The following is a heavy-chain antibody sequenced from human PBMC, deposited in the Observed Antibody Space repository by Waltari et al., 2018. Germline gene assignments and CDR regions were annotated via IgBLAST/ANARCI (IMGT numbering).Heavy chain of an antibody. CDR1: GFTFSAYS. V-gene: IGHV3-48*04. Sequence: EVQLVESGGGLVQPGGSLRLSCVASGFTFSAYSMNWVRQAPGKGREWGSDISGNSDSIYYGNSMKGRFTISRDNARNSVYLQMNSLRAEDTAVYYCARGMDYWGQGTLVTVSS. CDR2: ISGNSDSI. CDR3: ARGMDY. J-gene: IGHJ4*02.